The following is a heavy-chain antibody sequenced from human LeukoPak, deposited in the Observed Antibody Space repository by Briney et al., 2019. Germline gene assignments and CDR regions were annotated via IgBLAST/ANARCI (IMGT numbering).Heavy chain of an antibody. Sequence: ASVKVSCKASGYTFTSYGISWVRQAPGQGLEWMGWISAYNGNTNYALKLQGRVTMTTDTSTSTAYMELRSLRSDDTAVYYCARAPMVRGVIGWFDPWGQGTLVTVSS. CDR3: ARAPMVRGVIGWFDP. V-gene: IGHV1-18*01. J-gene: IGHJ5*02. CDR2: ISAYNGNT. CDR1: GYTFTSYG. D-gene: IGHD3-10*01.